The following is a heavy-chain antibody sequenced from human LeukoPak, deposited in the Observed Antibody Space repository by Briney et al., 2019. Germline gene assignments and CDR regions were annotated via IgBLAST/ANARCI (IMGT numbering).Heavy chain of an antibody. D-gene: IGHD1-26*01. CDR2: ISISSSYI. CDR1: GFTFSRYS. V-gene: IGHV3-21*01. J-gene: IGHJ5*02. Sequence: KPGGSLRLSCAASGFTFSRYSMNWVRQAPGKGLEWVSSISISSSYIYYADSVKGRFTMSRDNAKNSLYLQMNSLRAEDTAVYYCARLNIVGATIWFDPWGQGTLVTVSS. CDR3: ARLNIVGATIWFDP.